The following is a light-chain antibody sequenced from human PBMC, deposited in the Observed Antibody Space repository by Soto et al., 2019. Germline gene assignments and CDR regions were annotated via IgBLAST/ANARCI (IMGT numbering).Light chain of an antibody. V-gene: IGKV3-20*01. J-gene: IGKJ1*01. CDR2: GAS. Sequence: EVVLTQSPGTLSWSPGERATLSCRASQSVGSTYLAWYQRKPGQAPRLLIYGASSRATGIPDRFSGSASGTDFTLTISRLEPEDFAVYYCQQYGDSPWTLGQGTKVDIK. CDR3: QQYGDSPWT. CDR1: QSVGSTY.